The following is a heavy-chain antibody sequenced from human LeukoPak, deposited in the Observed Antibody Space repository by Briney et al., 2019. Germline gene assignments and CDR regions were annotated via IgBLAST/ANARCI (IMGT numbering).Heavy chain of an antibody. Sequence: GGSLRLSCAASGFTFSIYWMHWVREAPGKGLLWVSRINSDETNTTYADSVKGRFTISRDNAKNTLYLQMNSLRAEDTAVYYCARDCPDAAQDAFDIWGQGTMVTVSS. V-gene: IGHV3-74*01. D-gene: IGHD2-15*01. J-gene: IGHJ3*02. CDR2: INSDETNT. CDR3: ARDCPDAAQDAFDI. CDR1: GFTFSIYW.